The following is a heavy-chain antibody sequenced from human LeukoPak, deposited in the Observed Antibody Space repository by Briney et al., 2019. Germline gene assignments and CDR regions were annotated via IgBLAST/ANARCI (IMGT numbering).Heavy chain of an antibody. J-gene: IGHJ4*02. CDR3: ARAGSYNYAMAF. V-gene: IGHV4-59*01. CDR2: IYYSGGT. D-gene: IGHD5-18*01. CDR1: GGSIRSYY. Sequence: PSETLSLTCTVSGGSIRSYYWSWIRQPAGKGLEWIGCIYYSGGTKYNPSLKSRVTISVDTSKNQFSLKLSSVTAADTAMYYCARAGSYNYAMAFWGEGTLVTASS.